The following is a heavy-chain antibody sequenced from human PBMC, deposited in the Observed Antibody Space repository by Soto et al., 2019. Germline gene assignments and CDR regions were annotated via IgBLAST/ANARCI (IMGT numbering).Heavy chain of an antibody. J-gene: IGHJ5*01. CDR2: IIPIFGTS. Sequence: QVQLVQSGAEVKKPGSSVKVSCKASGGSFSNYAVSWVRQAPGQGLEWMGAIIPIFGTSDYAQKFQGRVTITADESTSTLYMELSSLRFEDTAVYYCARQFDLRETYNWLDSWGQGTLVTVSS. CDR3: ARQFDLRETYNWLDS. CDR1: GGSFSNYA. V-gene: IGHV1-69*12. D-gene: IGHD3-9*01.